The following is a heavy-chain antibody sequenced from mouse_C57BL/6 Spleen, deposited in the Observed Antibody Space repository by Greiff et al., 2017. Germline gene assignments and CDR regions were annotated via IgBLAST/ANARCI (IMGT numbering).Heavy chain of an antibody. D-gene: IGHD1-1*01. V-gene: IGHV1-53*01. CDR1: GYTFTSYW. CDR3: ARIYYYGSSYRDYCDY. Sequence: QVQLQQPGTELVKPGASVKLSCKASGYTFTSYWMHWVKQRPGQGLEWIGNINPSNGGTNYNEKFKSKATLTVDKSSSTAYMQLSSLTSEDSAVYYCARIYYYGSSYRDYCDYWGQGTTLTVSS. CDR2: INPSNGGT. J-gene: IGHJ2*01.